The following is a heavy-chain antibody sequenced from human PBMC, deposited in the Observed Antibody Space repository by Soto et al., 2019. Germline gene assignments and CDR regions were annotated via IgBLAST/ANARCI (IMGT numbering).Heavy chain of an antibody. CDR2: IDPSDSQT. CDR3: ARQIYDSDTGPNFQYYFDS. CDR1: GYSLAGYW. J-gene: IGHJ4*02. Sequence: GESLKSSGKGSGYSLAGYWITWVRQKPGKGLEWMGRIDPSDSQTYYSPSFRGHVTISVTKSITTVFLQWSSLRASDTAMYYCARQIYDSDTGPNFQYYFDSWGQGTPVTVSS. D-gene: IGHD3-22*01. V-gene: IGHV5-10-1*01.